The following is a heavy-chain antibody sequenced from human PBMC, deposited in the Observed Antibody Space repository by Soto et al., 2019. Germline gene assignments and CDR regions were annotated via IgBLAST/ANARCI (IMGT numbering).Heavy chain of an antibody. CDR1: GFTFSSYD. CDR3: ARANRWGQLVRYFDL. Sequence: GGSLRLSCAASGFTFSSYDMHWVRQATGKGLEWVSAIGTAGDTYYPGSVKGRFTISRENAKNSLYLQMNSLRAGDTAVYYCARANRWGQLVRYFDLWGRGTLVTVSS. V-gene: IGHV3-13*01. D-gene: IGHD6-6*01. J-gene: IGHJ2*01. CDR2: IGTAGDT.